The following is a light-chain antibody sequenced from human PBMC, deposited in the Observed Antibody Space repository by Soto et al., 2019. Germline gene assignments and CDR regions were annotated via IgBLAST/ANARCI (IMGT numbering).Light chain of an antibody. J-gene: IGKJ5*01. CDR1: QSVSSN. V-gene: IGKV3-15*01. Sequence: EIVMTHSPATLSVSPGERATLSCRASQSVSSNLAWYQQKPGQAPRLLIYGASTRATGIPARFSGSGSGTEFTLTISSLKSEDYAVYYCQQYKSWPPITFGQGTRLEIK. CDR3: QQYKSWPPIT. CDR2: GAS.